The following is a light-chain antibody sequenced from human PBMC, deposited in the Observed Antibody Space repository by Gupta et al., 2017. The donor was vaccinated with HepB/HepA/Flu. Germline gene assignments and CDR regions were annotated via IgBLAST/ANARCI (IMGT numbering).Light chain of an antibody. Sequence: DIQMTQSPSSLSASVGDRVTITRRASQNINNYLNWYQQKPGTAPKLLIYAASTLKSGVASRFSGSGAGTDFTLTISRLQPEDFATYCCQQSYSTPWTFAQGTKVEI. CDR3: QQSYSTPWT. CDR2: AAS. J-gene: IGKJ1*01. CDR1: QNINNY. V-gene: IGKV1-39*01.